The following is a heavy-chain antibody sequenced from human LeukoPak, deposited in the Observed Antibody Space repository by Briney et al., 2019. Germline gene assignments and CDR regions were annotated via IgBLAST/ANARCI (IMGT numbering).Heavy chain of an antibody. J-gene: IGHJ4*02. V-gene: IGHV3-33*01. Sequence: PGRSPRLSCAASGFSFSTHGMHWVRQAPGKGLEWVAVICYDGSNKYYADSVKGRFTISRDNSKNTQYLQMNSLRAEDTAVYYCARTFDSSGYGLDYWGQGTLVTVSS. CDR3: ARTFDSSGYGLDY. CDR1: GFSFSTHG. D-gene: IGHD3-22*01. CDR2: ICYDGSNK.